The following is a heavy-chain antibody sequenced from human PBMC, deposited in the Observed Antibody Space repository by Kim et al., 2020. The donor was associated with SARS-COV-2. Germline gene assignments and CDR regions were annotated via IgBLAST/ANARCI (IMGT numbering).Heavy chain of an antibody. CDR2: INAGNGNT. CDR1: GYTFTSYA. V-gene: IGHV1-3*01. Sequence: ASVKVSCKASGYTFTSYAMHWVRQAPGQRLEWMGWINAGNGNTKYSQKFQGRVTITRDTSASTAYMELSSLRSEDTAVYYCARGALRITMVRGGDDYWGQGTLVTVSS. J-gene: IGHJ4*02. D-gene: IGHD3-10*01. CDR3: ARGALRITMVRGGDDY.